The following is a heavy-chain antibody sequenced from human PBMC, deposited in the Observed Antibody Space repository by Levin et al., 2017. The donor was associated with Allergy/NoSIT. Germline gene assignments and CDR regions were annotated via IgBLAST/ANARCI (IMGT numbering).Heavy chain of an antibody. CDR2: IKQDGSEK. Sequence: PGESLKISCAASGFTFSSYWMSWVRQAPGKGLEWVANIKQDGSEKYYVDSVKGRFTISRDNAKNSLYLQMNSLRAEDTAVYYCARILRYFDWLLPNWYFDLWGRGTLVTVSS. D-gene: IGHD3-9*01. CDR3: ARILRYFDWLLPNWYFDL. V-gene: IGHV3-7*01. CDR1: GFTFSSYW. J-gene: IGHJ2*01.